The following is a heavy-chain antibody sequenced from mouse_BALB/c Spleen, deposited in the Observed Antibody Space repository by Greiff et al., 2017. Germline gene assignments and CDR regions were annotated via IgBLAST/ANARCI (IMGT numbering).Heavy chain of an antibody. CDR1: GFSLTSYG. D-gene: IGHD2-12*01. J-gene: IGHJ3*01. CDR2: IWSGGST. CDR3: ARNWRSYDLFAY. Sequence: VKLMESGPGLVQPSQSLSITCTVSGFSLTSYGVHWVRQSPGKGLEWLGVIWSGGSTDYNAAFISRLSISKDNSKSQVFFKMNSLQANDTAIYYCARNWRSYDLFAYWGQGTLVTVSA. V-gene: IGHV2-2*02.